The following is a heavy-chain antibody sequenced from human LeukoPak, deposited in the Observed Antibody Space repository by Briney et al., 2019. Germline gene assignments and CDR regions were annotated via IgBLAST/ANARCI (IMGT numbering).Heavy chain of an antibody. V-gene: IGHV4-34*01. Sequence: SETLSLTCAVYGGSFSGYYWSWIRQPPGKGLEWIGEINHSGSTNYNPSLKSRVTISVDTSKNQFSLKLSSVTAADTAVYYCARVGYGSGSYFLRSLFDYWGQGTLVTVSS. CDR1: GGSFSGYY. D-gene: IGHD3-10*01. CDR3: ARVGYGSGSYFLRSLFDY. J-gene: IGHJ4*02. CDR2: INHSGST.